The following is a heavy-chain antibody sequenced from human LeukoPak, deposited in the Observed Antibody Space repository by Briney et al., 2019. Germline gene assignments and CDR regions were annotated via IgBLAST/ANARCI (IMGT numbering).Heavy chain of an antibody. CDR1: GYTFTSYD. D-gene: IGHD6-13*01. J-gene: IGHJ6*04. CDR2: ISAYNGNT. CDR3: ARDPESAAAGKMDV. V-gene: IGHV1-18*01. Sequence: GASVKVSCKASGYTFTSYDISWVRQAPGQGLEWMGWISAYNGNTNYAQKLQGRVTMTTDTSTSTAYMELRSLRSDDTAVYYCARDPESAAAGKMDVWGKGTTVTVSS.